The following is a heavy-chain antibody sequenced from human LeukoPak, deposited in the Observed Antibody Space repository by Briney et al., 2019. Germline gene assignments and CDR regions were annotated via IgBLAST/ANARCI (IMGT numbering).Heavy chain of an antibody. D-gene: IGHD3-22*01. J-gene: IGHJ4*02. CDR3: ARDLGGYQAY. V-gene: IGHV3-74*01. Sequence: PGGSLRLSCAASWFTFDSYAMNWVRQAPGKGLVWVSRINSEGSSISYADSVKGRFTISRDNAKNTLYLQMNSLRAEDTAVYYCARDLGGYQAYWGQGTLVTVSS. CDR2: INSEGSSI. CDR1: WFTFDSYA.